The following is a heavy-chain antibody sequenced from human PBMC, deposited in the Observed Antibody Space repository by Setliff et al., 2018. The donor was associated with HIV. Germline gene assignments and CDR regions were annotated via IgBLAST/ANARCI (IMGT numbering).Heavy chain of an antibody. V-gene: IGHV1-69*13. J-gene: IGHJ4*02. CDR2: IIPIFGTT. CDR1: GGTFNNYA. D-gene: IGHD2-21*02. CDR3: ASGSVSGDTFDY. Sequence: GASVKVSCKASGGTFNNYAISWVRQAPGQGLEWMGGIIPIFGTTHYAQRFQGRVTITADDSTSTAYMDLSTLRSEDMAIYCCASGSVSGDTFDYWGQGTLVTVSS.